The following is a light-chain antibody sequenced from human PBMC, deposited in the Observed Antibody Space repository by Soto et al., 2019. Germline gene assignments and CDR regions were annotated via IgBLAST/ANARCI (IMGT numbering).Light chain of an antibody. CDR1: SSDVGGYNY. CDR3: SSYAGSNNVVV. J-gene: IGLJ2*01. V-gene: IGLV2-8*01. CDR2: EVS. Sequence: QSVLTQPPSASGSPGQSVTISCTGTSSDVGGYNYVSWYQQHPGKAPKLMIYEVSKRPSGVPDRFSGSKSGNTASLTVSGLQVEDEADYYCSSYAGSNNVVVFGGGTKLTVL.